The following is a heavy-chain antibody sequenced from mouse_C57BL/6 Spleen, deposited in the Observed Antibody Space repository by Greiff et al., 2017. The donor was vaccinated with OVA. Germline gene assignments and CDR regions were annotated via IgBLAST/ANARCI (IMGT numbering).Heavy chain of an antibody. CDR3: ARSHTTVVDY. J-gene: IGHJ2*01. CDR2: IDPSDSYT. V-gene: IGHV1-50*01. D-gene: IGHD1-1*01. CDR1: GYTFTSYW. Sequence: QVQLQQPGAELVKPGASVKLSCKASGYTFTSYWMQWVKQRPGQGLEWIGEIDPSDSYTNYNQKFKGKATLTVDTSSSPAYMQLSSPTSEDSAVYYCARSHTTVVDYWGQGTTLTVSS.